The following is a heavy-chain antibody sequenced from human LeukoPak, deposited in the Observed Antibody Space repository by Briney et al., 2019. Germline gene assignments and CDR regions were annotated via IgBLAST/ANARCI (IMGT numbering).Heavy chain of an antibody. D-gene: IGHD6-19*01. CDR3: ARGGLAGGFDI. V-gene: IGHV4-61*09. J-gene: IGHJ3*02. CDR1: GGSISSGNYF. Sequence: MASETLSLTCTVSGGSISSGNYFWSWIRQPAGKGLEWIGHIFTSGSTNYNPSLKSRVTMSVDTSKNQFSLKLNSVTAADTAVYYCARGGLAGGFDIWGQGTMVTVSS. CDR2: IFTSGST.